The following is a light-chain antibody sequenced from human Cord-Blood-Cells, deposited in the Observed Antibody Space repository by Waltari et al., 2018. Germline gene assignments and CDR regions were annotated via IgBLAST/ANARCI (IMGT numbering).Light chain of an antibody. CDR2: AAS. Sequence: EIVLTQSPATLSLSPGERATLSCRASQSVRSYLAWYQQKPGQAPRLLIYAASNRATGSPARVSGSGSGTDFTLTISSLEPEDFAVYYCQQRSNWPPITFGQGTRLEIK. CDR1: QSVRSY. V-gene: IGKV3-11*01. CDR3: QQRSNWPPIT. J-gene: IGKJ5*01.